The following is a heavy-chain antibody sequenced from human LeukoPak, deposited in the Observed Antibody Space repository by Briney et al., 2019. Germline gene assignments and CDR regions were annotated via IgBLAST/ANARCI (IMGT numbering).Heavy chain of an antibody. J-gene: IGHJ5*02. Sequence: GGSLRLSCVVSGFSFSDSYMTWIRQTPGKGLEWVSSISSSSDYIYYADSVKGRFTISRDNAKNSLYLQMKSLRAEDTAVYYCARGKTSQNIVTRKTYNWFDPWGQGTLVTVSS. CDR2: ISSSSDYI. V-gene: IGHV3-11*06. CDR3: ARGKTSQNIVTRKTYNWFDP. D-gene: IGHD2/OR15-2a*01. CDR1: GFSFSDSY.